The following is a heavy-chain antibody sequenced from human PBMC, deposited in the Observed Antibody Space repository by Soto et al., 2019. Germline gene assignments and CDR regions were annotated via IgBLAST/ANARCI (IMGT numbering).Heavy chain of an antibody. V-gene: IGHV4-34*01. CDR2: INHSGTT. D-gene: IGHD1-20*01. Sequence: PSETLSLTCAVYGGSFSGYYWTWIRQPPGKGLEWIGEINHSGTTNYKPSLRSRVTISVDTSKIQLSLKVNSVTAADTAVYYCARGRTLITGTSLDYWGQGILVTVSS. CDR1: GGSFSGYY. CDR3: ARGRTLITGTSLDY. J-gene: IGHJ4*02.